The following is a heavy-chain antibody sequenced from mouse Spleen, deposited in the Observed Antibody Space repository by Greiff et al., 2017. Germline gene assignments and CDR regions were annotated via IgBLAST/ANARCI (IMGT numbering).Heavy chain of an antibody. J-gene: IGHJ2*01. V-gene: IGHV1-50*01. CDR3: ARRGPLRLPFDY. CDR1: GYTFTSYW. Sequence: QVQLQQPGAELVKPGASVKLSCKASGYTFTSYWMQWVKQRPGQGLEWIGEIDPSDSYTNYNQKFKGKATLTVDTSSSTAYMQLSSLTSEDSAVYYCARRGPLRLPFDYWGQGTTLTVSS. CDR2: IDPSDSYT. D-gene: IGHD6-1*01.